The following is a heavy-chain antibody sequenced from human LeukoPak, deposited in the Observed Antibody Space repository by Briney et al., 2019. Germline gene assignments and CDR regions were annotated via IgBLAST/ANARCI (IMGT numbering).Heavy chain of an antibody. V-gene: IGHV3-30*18. Sequence: GGSLRLSCAASGFAFSSYGVHWVRQAPGKGLEWVAVISYNGSTEYYIDSVKGRFTISRDNSKNTLYLQMNSLRAEDTAVYYCAKETYSTSWQLDSWGQGTLVTVSS. J-gene: IGHJ4*02. CDR3: AKETYSTSWQLDS. CDR2: ISYNGSTE. D-gene: IGHD2-2*01. CDR1: GFAFSSYG.